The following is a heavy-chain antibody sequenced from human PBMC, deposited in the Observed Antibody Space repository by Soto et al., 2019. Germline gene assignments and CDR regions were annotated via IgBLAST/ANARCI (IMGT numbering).Heavy chain of an antibody. Sequence: EVQLVESGGGLVQPGGSLRLSCAASGFTVSSNYMSWVRQAPGKGLEWVSVIYSGGSTYYADSVKGRFTISRDNSKNTLYLQMNSRRAEDTAVYYCARAYCSSTSCYFAGGYYFDYWGQGTLVTVSS. V-gene: IGHV3-66*01. CDR2: IYSGGST. CDR3: ARAYCSSTSCYFAGGYYFDY. D-gene: IGHD2-2*01. J-gene: IGHJ4*02. CDR1: GFTVSSNY.